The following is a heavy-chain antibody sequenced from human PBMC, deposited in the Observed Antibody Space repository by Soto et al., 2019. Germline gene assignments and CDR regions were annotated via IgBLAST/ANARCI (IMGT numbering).Heavy chain of an antibody. V-gene: IGHV3-74*01. J-gene: IGHJ6*02. CDR2: INSDGSST. Sequence: GGSLRLSCAASGFTFSSYWMHWVRQAPGKGLVWVSRINSDGSSTSYADSVKGRFTISRDNAKNTLYLQMNSLRAEDTAVYYWAREFRYSSSWPYYYYYGMDVWGQGTTVTVSS. D-gene: IGHD6-13*01. CDR1: GFTFSSYW. CDR3: AREFRYSSSWPYYYYYGMDV.